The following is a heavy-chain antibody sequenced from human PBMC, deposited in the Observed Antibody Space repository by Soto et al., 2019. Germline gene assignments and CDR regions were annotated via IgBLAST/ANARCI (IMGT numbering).Heavy chain of an antibody. D-gene: IGHD3-22*01. CDR1: GGPLSSYY. V-gene: IGHV4-59*08. Sequence: PSETLSLTCTVSGGPLSSYYWSWIRQPPGKGLEWIGYIYYSGSTNYNPSLKNRVTISVDTSKNQFSLKLSSVTAADTAVYYCARLISDYYDNHNWFDPWGQGTLVTVSS. CDR2: IYYSGST. CDR3: ARLISDYYDNHNWFDP. J-gene: IGHJ5*02.